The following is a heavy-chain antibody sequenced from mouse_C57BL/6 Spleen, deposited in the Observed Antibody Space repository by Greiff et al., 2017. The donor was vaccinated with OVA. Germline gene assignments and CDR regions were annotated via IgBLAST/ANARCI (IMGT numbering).Heavy chain of an antibody. CDR3: IYSNYAMDY. Sequence: EVKVEESGGGLVQPGGSMKLSCVASGFTFSNYWMNWVRQSPEKGLEWVAQIRLKSDNYATHYAESVKGRFTISRDDSKSSVYLQMNNLRAEDTGIYYCIYSNYAMDYWGQGTSVTVSS. V-gene: IGHV6-3*01. CDR1: GFTFSNYW. D-gene: IGHD2-5*01. J-gene: IGHJ4*01. CDR2: IRLKSDNYAT.